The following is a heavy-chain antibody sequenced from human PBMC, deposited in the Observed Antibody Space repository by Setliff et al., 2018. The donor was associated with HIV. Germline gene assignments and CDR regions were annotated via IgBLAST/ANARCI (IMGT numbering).Heavy chain of an antibody. D-gene: IGHD6-6*01. V-gene: IGHV4-39*02. CDR2: VHYSRNT. CDR1: GGSISTVTYY. Sequence: SETLSLTCTLFGGSISTVTYYWAWIRQPPGKGLEWIGNVHYSRNTYYTSSLQSRVIISADTSKSQFYLRLSSVTAADTGVYYCARVRGYSSSSRDFYYHNMEVWGKGTTVTVSS. J-gene: IGHJ6*03. CDR3: ARVRGYSSSSRDFYYHNMEV.